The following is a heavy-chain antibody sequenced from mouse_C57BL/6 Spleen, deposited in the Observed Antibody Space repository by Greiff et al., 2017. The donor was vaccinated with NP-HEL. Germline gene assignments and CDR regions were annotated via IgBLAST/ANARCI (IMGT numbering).Heavy chain of an antibody. CDR1: GFSLTSYG. Sequence: QVQLKESGPGLVQPSQSLSITCTVSGFSLTSYGVHWVRQPPGKGLEWLGVIWSGGSTDYNAAFISRLSISKDNSKSQVFFKMNSLQADDTAIYYCAKGRGAMDYWGQGTSVTVSS. CDR3: AKGRGAMDY. CDR2: IWSGGST. J-gene: IGHJ4*01. V-gene: IGHV2-4*01.